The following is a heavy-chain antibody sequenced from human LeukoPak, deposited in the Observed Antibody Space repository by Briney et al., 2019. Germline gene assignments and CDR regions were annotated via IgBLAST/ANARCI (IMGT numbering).Heavy chain of an antibody. CDR3: AKERVEMTTNRFHYFDY. D-gene: IGHD5-24*01. Sequence: GGSLRLSCAASGFTFSSYSMNWVRQAPGKGLEWVSSISSSSSYIYYADSVKGRFTISRDNAKNSLYLQMNSLRAEDTAVYYCAKERVEMTTNRFHYFDYWGQGTLVTVSS. CDR2: ISSSSSYI. V-gene: IGHV3-21*01. J-gene: IGHJ4*02. CDR1: GFTFSSYS.